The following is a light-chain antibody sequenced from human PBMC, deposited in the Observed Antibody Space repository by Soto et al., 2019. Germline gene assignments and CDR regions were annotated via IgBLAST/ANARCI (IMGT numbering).Light chain of an antibody. J-gene: IGKJ3*01. Sequence: DIQMTQSPSALSASVGDRVTITCRASQDITRWLAWYQQKPGQAPKLLIYKASNLEPGVPSGFSGSGSGTEFTLTINSLQPDDFATYFCQQYNSYPFTFGPGTKVDIK. CDR2: KAS. V-gene: IGKV1-5*03. CDR1: QDITRW. CDR3: QQYNSYPFT.